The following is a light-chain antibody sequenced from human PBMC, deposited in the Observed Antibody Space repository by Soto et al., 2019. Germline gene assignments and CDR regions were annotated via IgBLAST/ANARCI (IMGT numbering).Light chain of an antibody. CDR1: QSVSSN. Sequence: EIVLTQPPGTLSLSPGERASLSCRASQSVSSNLAWYQQKPCQAPRLLIYGASSRATGIPDRFSGSGSGTDFTLTISRLEPEDFAVYYCHLYGTSRAFGQGTKVDIK. J-gene: IGKJ1*01. V-gene: IGKV3-20*01. CDR2: GAS. CDR3: HLYGTSRA.